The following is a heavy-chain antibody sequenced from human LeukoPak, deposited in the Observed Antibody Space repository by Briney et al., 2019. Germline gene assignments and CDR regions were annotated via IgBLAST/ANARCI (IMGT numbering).Heavy chain of an antibody. CDR1: GGSFSGYY. D-gene: IGHD3-10*01. J-gene: IGHJ3*02. V-gene: IGHV4-34*01. CDR2: INHSGST. Sequence: SETLSLTCAVYGGSFSGYYWSWIRQPPGKGLEWIGEINHSGSTNYNPSLKSRVTISVDTSKNQFSLKLSSVTAADTAVYYCARRFVSYYYGSGSYYNHDAFDIWGQGTMVTVSS. CDR3: ARRFVSYYYGSGSYYNHDAFDI.